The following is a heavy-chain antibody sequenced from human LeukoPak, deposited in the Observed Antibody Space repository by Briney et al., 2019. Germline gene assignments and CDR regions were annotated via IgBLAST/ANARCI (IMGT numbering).Heavy chain of an antibody. CDR3: ARGVGVSGTDFGY. CDR1: GGSISSYY. V-gene: IGHV4-59*01. J-gene: IGHJ4*02. Sequence: PSETLSLTCTVSGGSISSYYWSWIRQPPGKGLEWIGYIYYSGSTNYNPSLKSRVTISVDTSKNQFSLKLSSVTAADTAVYYCARGVGVSGTDFGYWGQGTLVTVSS. CDR2: IYYSGST. D-gene: IGHD1-1*01.